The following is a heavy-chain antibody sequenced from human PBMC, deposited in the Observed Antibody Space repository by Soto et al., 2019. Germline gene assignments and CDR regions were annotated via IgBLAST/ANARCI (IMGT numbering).Heavy chain of an antibody. CDR3: ARAPYGSGKGYGMDV. Sequence: QVQLVQSGAEVKKPGASVKVSCKASGYTFTSYAMHWVRQAPGQRLEWMGWINAGNGNTKYSQKFQGRVTITRDTSASTAYMELSSLRSEDTAVYYCARAPYGSGKGYGMDVWGQGTTVTVSS. CDR2: INAGNGNT. CDR1: GYTFTSYA. D-gene: IGHD3-10*01. V-gene: IGHV1-3*01. J-gene: IGHJ6*02.